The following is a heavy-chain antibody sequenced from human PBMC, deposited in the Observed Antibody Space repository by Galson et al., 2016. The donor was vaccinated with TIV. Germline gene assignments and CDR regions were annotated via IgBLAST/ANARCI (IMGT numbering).Heavy chain of an antibody. D-gene: IGHD1-26*01. Sequence: SVKVSCKASGYTFTTYYIHWVRQAPGQGLEWMGVIDPSGGGTTYAQKFQARVTMTRDTSTSTVYMGLSSLKSEGTAVYYCTRDLGRRREYWGQGTLVTVSS. J-gene: IGHJ4*02. CDR3: TRDLGRRREY. CDR2: IDPSGGGT. V-gene: IGHV1-46*01. CDR1: GYTFTTYY.